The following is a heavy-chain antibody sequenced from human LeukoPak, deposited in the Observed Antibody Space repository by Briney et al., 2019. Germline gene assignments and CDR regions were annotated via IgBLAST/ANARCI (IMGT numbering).Heavy chain of an antibody. Sequence: SVKVSCKASGGTFSSYAINWVRQAPGQGLEWMGGIIPIFGTANYAQKFQGRVTITADESTSTAYMELSSLRSEDTAVYYCARAAGSSWYWGRNWFDPWGQGTLVTVSS. CDR3: ARAAGSSWYWGRNWFDP. CDR2: IIPIFGTA. D-gene: IGHD6-13*01. CDR1: GGTFSSYA. J-gene: IGHJ5*02. V-gene: IGHV1-69*13.